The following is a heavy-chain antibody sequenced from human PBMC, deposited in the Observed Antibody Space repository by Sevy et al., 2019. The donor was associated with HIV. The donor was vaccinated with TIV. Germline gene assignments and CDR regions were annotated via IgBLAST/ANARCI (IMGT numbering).Heavy chain of an antibody. V-gene: IGHV4-30-2*01. D-gene: IGHD3-9*01. J-gene: IGHJ3*02. CDR1: GDSITSGAFS. CDR2: IYHTGNT. Sequence: LRLSCSVSGDSITSGAFSWNWIRQPPGKGLEWIGYIYHTGNTYYSPSLKSRLTKSVDRSKNQFSLNLTSVTAADTAVYYCARDGGTLTVPGSFDIWGQGTMVTVSS. CDR3: ARDGGTLTVPGSFDI.